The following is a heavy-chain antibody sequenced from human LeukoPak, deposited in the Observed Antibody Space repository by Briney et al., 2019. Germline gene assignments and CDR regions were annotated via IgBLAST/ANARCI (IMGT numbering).Heavy chain of an antibody. CDR1: GGSISSYY. CDR3: ANTPYYDFWSGYYLR. D-gene: IGHD3-3*01. Sequence: PSETLSLTCTVSGGSISSYYWSWIRQPPGKGLEWIGYIYYSGSTNYNPSLKSRVTISVDTSKNQFSLKLSSVTAADTAVYYCANTPYYDFWSGYYLRWGQGTLVTVSS. J-gene: IGHJ4*02. V-gene: IGHV4-59*08. CDR2: IYYSGST.